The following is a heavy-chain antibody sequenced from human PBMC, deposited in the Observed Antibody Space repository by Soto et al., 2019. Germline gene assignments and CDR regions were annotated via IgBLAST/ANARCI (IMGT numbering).Heavy chain of an antibody. V-gene: IGHV3-30*18. J-gene: IGHJ4*02. CDR2: ISYDGSNK. CDR1: GFTFSSYG. CDR3: ANRGSYGDYGGDY. D-gene: IGHD4-17*01. Sequence: QVQLVESGGGVVQPGRSLRLSCAASGFTFSSYGMHWVRQAPGKGLEWVAVISYDGSNKYYADSVKGRFTISRDNSKNTLYLQMNSLRAEDTAVYYCANRGSYGDYGGDYWGQGTLVTVSS.